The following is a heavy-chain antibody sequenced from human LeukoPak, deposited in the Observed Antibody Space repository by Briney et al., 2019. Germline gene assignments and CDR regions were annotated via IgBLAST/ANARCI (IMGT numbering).Heavy chain of an antibody. CDR1: GFTFGDYT. CDR3: AREDNPLWFDP. CDR2: ISRSSINM. Sequence: GGSLRLSCAASGFTFGDYTMRWVRQAPGKGLEWVSSISRSSINMYYADSVRGRFTISRDNSNNTLHLQMNSLRPDDSALYYCAREDNPLWFDPWGQGTLVTVSS. V-gene: IGHV3-21*01. J-gene: IGHJ5*02. D-gene: IGHD1-1*01.